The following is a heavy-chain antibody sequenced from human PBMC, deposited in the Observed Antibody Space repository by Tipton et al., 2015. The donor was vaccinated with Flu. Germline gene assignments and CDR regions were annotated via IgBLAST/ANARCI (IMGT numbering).Heavy chain of an antibody. Sequence: QLVQSGGGVVQPGGSLRLSCVASGFIFRNYGMHWVRQAPGKGLEWVAFIRYDESDKYYADSVKGRFTISRDNSKNALYLLINSLRVEDTAVYYCAKDGWDTSGWYPFDYWGQGTLVTVFS. J-gene: IGHJ4*02. CDR1: GFIFRNYG. V-gene: IGHV3-30*02. D-gene: IGHD6-19*01. CDR2: IRYDESDK. CDR3: AKDGWDTSGWYPFDY.